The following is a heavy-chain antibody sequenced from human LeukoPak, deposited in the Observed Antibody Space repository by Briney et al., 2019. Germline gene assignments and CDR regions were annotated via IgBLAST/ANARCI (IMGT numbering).Heavy chain of an antibody. V-gene: IGHV1-18*01. J-gene: IGHJ6*03. CDR1: GYTFTSYG. CDR3: AREPPGGSYYPGLYYYYYMDV. CDR2: ISAYNGNT. D-gene: IGHD1-26*01. Sequence: ASVKVSCKASGYTFTSYGISWVRQAPGQGLEWMGWISAYNGNTNYAQKLQGRVTMTTDTSTSTAYMELRSLRSEDTAVYYCAREPPGGSYYPGLYYYYYMDVWGKGTTVTVSS.